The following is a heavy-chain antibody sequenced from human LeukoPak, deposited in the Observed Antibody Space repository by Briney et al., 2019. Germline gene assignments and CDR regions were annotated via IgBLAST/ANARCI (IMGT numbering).Heavy chain of an antibody. CDR1: EFTFSSYW. V-gene: IGHV3-74*01. Sequence: GGSLRLSCAASEFTFSSYWMHWVRQALGKGLVWVSRINNDGSITSYADSVKGRFTISRDNAKNTLYLQMNSLRAEDTAVYYCSRDRSTSFDYWGQGTLVTVSS. CDR2: INNDGSIT. J-gene: IGHJ4*02. D-gene: IGHD1-26*01. CDR3: SRDRSTSFDY.